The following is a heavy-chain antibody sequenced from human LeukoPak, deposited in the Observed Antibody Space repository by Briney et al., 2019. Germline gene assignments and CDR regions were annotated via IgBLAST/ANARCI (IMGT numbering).Heavy chain of an antibody. J-gene: IGHJ4*02. Sequence: GGALRLSFAASVFTFSSYWMNWVRQAPGKGLEWVANIKQEGREINKVACVKGRFPLSQANAKTTLFRQTNSLRAEHTAAYYCVREVGRPKPYSFASRGRGTPVTLSS. V-gene: IGHV3-7*01. CDR3: VREVGRPKPYSFAS. CDR1: VFTFSSYW. CDR2: IKQEGREI.